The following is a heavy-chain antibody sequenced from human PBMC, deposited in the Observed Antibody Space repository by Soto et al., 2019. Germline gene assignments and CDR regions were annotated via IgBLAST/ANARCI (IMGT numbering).Heavy chain of an antibody. V-gene: IGHV3-9*01. CDR1: GFTVDDYA. CDR2: ISANGDNV. CDR3: AKDMKWGGMTTIHYFDY. Sequence: LRLSCVASGFTVDDYAMHWVRQAPGKGLEWVSGISANGDNVDYADSVKGRFTVSRDNAKNSLFLQMNSLRPEDTALYYCAKDMKWGGMTTIHYFDYWGQGTLVTVSS. J-gene: IGHJ4*02. D-gene: IGHD4-17*01.